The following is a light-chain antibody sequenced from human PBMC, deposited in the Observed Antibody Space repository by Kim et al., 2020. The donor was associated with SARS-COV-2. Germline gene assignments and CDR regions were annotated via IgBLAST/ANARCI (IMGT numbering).Light chain of an antibody. Sequence: EIVLTQSPATLSLSPGERATLSCRASQSVSSYLAWYQQKPGQAPRLLIYDASNRATGIPARFSGSGSGTDFTLTISSLEPEDFAVYYWQQRSNWPLTFCGDTKLEI. J-gene: IGKJ4*01. V-gene: IGKV3-11*01. CDR1: QSVSSY. CDR2: DAS. CDR3: QQRSNWPLT.